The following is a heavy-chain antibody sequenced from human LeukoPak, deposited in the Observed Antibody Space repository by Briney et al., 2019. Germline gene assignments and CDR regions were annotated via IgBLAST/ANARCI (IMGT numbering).Heavy chain of an antibody. D-gene: IGHD3-22*01. Sequence: PGGSLRLSCAASGFTFSSYEMNWVRQAPGKGLEWVSYISSSGSTIYYADSVKGRFTISRDNAKNSLYLQMNSLRAEDTAVYYCAREPYDSSGYHSEYFDYWGRGNRVTVSA. J-gene: IGHJ4*02. CDR2: ISSSGSTI. V-gene: IGHV3-48*03. CDR3: AREPYDSSGYHSEYFDY. CDR1: GFTFSSYE.